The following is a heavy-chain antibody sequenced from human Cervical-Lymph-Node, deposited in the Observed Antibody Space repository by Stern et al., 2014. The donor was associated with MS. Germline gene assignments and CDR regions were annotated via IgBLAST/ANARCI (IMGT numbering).Heavy chain of an antibody. V-gene: IGHV3-74*03. Sequence: VQLVESGGDLVQPGGSLRLSCAASGFTFSSYWMQWVRQGTGKGLVWVSHINSDGSSTTYADSVKGRFTTSRDNAKNTLYMQMDDLRAEDTAVYFCVRDNYGTDYWGQGTLVTVSS. CDR3: VRDNYGTDY. D-gene: IGHD3-16*01. CDR1: GFTFSSYW. CDR2: INSDGSST. J-gene: IGHJ4*02.